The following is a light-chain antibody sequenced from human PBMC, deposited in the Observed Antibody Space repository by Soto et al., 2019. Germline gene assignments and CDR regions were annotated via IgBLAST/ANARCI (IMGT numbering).Light chain of an antibody. CDR1: QGISSY. CDR3: QLTYSPPLT. Sequence: IGMGKSPYSLAASTGAQVTITCLASQGISSYLAWYQQKPGKAPKLLIYAASSFQSGVPSRFSGSESGTDFTLTIISLQPEDFATYYSQLTYSPPLTFGGGTNVDIK. V-gene: IGKV1-8*01. CDR2: AAS. J-gene: IGKJ4*01.